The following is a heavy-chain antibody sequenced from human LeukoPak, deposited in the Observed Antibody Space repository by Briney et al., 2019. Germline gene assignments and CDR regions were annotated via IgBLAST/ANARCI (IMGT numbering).Heavy chain of an antibody. J-gene: IGHJ5*02. CDR2: INHSGST. CDR3: ARGGPYGSGSYLRVNRYNWFDP. D-gene: IGHD3-10*01. Sequence: PSETLSLTCAVYGGSFSGYYWSWIRQPPGKGLEWIGEINHSGSTNYNPSLKSRVTISVDTSKNQFSLKLSSVTAADTAVYYCARGGPYGSGSYLRVNRYNWFDPWGQGTLVTVSS. CDR1: GGSFSGYY. V-gene: IGHV4-34*01.